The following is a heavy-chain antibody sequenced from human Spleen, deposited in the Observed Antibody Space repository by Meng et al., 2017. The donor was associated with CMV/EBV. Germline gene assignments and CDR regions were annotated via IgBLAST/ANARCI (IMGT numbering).Heavy chain of an antibody. CDR1: NFTSYG. Sequence: NFTSYGLSWVRQAPGQGLEWMGWISAYTGNTDYAQKFQGRVTMTTDTSTSTAYMELRSLRSDDTAVYYCSRDLGGYCSSTSCYPYDYWGQGTLVTVSS. CDR2: ISAYTGNT. D-gene: IGHD2-2*01. V-gene: IGHV1-18*01. J-gene: IGHJ4*02. CDR3: SRDLGGYCSSTSCYPYDY.